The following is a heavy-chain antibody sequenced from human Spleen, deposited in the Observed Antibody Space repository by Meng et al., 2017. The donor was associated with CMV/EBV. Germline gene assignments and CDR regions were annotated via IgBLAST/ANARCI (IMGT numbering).Heavy chain of an antibody. J-gene: IGHJ3*02. V-gene: IGHV4-34*01. Sequence: LRLSCAVYGGSFSGYYWSWIRQPPGKGLEWIGEINHSGSTNYNPSLKSRVTISVDTSKNQFSLKLSSVTAADTAVYYCARGGDYCSSTSCYFAFDIWGQGTMVTVSS. CDR3: ARGGDYCSSTSCYFAFDI. CDR1: GGSFSGYY. D-gene: IGHD2-2*01. CDR2: INHSGST.